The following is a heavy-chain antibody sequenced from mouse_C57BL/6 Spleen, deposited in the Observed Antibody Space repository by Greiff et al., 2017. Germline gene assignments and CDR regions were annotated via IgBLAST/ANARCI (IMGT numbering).Heavy chain of an antibody. CDR2: INPNNGGT. D-gene: IGHD1-1*01. Sequence: EVQLQQSGPELVKPGASVKISCKASGYTFTDYYMNWVKQSHGKSLEWIGDINPNNGGTSYNQKFKGKATLTVYKSSSTAYIELRSLTSEDSAVYYCARGHTVVGSYFDYWGQGTTLTVSS. J-gene: IGHJ2*01. V-gene: IGHV1-26*01. CDR1: GYTFTDYY. CDR3: ARGHTVVGSYFDY.